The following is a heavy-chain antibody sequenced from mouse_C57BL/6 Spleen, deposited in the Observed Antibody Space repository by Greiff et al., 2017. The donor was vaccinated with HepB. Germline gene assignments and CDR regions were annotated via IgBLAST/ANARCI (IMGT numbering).Heavy chain of an antibody. V-gene: IGHV1-66*01. J-gene: IGHJ4*01. CDR1: GYSFTSYY. Sequence: QVQLQQSGPELVKPGASVKISCKASGYSFTSYYIHWVKQRPGQGLEWIGWIYPGSGNTKYNEKFKGKATLTADTSSSTAYMQLSSLTSEDSAVYYCARNPDGLYAMDYWGQGTSVTVSS. CDR3: ARNPDGLYAMDY. D-gene: IGHD2-3*01. CDR2: IYPGSGNT.